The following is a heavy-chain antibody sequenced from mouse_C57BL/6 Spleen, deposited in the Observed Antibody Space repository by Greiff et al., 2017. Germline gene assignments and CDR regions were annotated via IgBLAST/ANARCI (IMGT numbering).Heavy chain of an antibody. CDR3: ARYKTVVEYWYFDV. Sequence: EVKLMESGGGLVQPGGSLSLSCAASGFTFTDYYMSWVRQPQGKALEWLGFIRNKANGYTTEYSASVKGRFTISRVNSQSILYLQMDALRAEDSATYYCARYKTVVEYWYFDVWGTGTTITVSS. V-gene: IGHV7-3*01. D-gene: IGHD1-1*01. J-gene: IGHJ1*03. CDR2: IRNKANGYTT. CDR1: GFTFTDYY.